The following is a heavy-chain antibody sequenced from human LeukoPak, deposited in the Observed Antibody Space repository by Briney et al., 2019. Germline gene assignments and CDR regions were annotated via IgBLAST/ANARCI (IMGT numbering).Heavy chain of an antibody. J-gene: IGHJ3*02. CDR1: GYTFTSYG. Sequence: ASVKVSCKASGYTFTSYGISWVRQAPGQGLEWMGWISAYNGNKNYAQKLQGRVTMTTDTSTSTAYMELRSLRSDDTAVYYCASPDESYPDAFDIWGQGTMVTVSS. D-gene: IGHD1-14*01. CDR2: ISAYNGNK. V-gene: IGHV1-18*01. CDR3: ASPDESYPDAFDI.